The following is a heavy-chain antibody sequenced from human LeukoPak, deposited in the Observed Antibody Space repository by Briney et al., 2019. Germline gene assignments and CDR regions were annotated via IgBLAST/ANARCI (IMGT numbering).Heavy chain of an antibody. D-gene: IGHD5-18*01. V-gene: IGHV3-74*01. CDR2: INSDGSST. Sequence: GGSLRLSCAASGFTFSGYWMHWVRQAPGKGLVWVSRINSDGSSTSYADSVKGRFTISRDNSKNTLYLQMNSLRAEDTAVYYCASHSENYSYGYFDYWGQGTLVTVSS. J-gene: IGHJ4*02. CDR1: GFTFSGYW. CDR3: ASHSENYSYGYFDY.